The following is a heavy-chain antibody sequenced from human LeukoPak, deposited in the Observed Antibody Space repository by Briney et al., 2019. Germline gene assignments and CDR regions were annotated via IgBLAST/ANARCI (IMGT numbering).Heavy chain of an antibody. CDR2: MNSDGTTT. CDR1: GFTLSGYW. CDR3: ARYVVTSACFDS. D-gene: IGHD2-21*02. Sequence: QPGGSLRLSCAASGFTLSGYWMHWVRQAPGKGLVWVSRMNSDGTTTTYADSVRGRFTISRDNAKNTLYLQMNSLRAEDTAVYYCARYVVTSACFDSWGQGTLVTVSS. J-gene: IGHJ4*02. V-gene: IGHV3-74*03.